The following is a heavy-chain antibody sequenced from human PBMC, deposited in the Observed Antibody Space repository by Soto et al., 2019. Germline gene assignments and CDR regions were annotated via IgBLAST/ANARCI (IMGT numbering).Heavy chain of an antibody. D-gene: IGHD2-21*02. Sequence: QVQLVQSGAEVKKPGASVKVSCKASGYTFTSYGISWVRQAPGQGLEWMGWISAYNGNTNYAQKLQGRDTRTTDTAESRAYSEPRNMASDDAAVHYCAGDHDCDCSDHGGQGTLVTVSS. CDR1: GYTFTSYG. V-gene: IGHV1-18*01. J-gene: IGHJ5*02. CDR3: AGDHDCDCSDH. CDR2: ISAYNGNT.